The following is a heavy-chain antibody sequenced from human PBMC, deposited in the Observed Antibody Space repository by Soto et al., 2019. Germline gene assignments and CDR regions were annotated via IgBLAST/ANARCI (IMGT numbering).Heavy chain of an antibody. CDR1: GFSFSNHD. V-gene: IGHV3-13*01. J-gene: IGHJ3*01. CDR2: ITTGGNA. CDR3: VRVNADAYDV. Sequence: ESGGDLVQPGGSLRLSCAASGFSFSNHDMHWVRQPKGKGLEWVSGITTGGNAYFADSVKGRFSISRENAKNSFYLQTSSLRAEDTAMYYCVRVNADAYDVWGQGTMVTVSS.